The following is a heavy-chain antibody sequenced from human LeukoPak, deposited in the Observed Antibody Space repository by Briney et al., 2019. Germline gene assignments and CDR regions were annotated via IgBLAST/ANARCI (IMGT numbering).Heavy chain of an antibody. Sequence: GSSVKVSCKASGGTFSSYAISWVRQAAGQGLEWMGGIIPIFGTANYAQKFQGRVTITTDESTSTAYMELSSLRSEDTAVYYCARSSYYYDSSGYPVLEYFQHWGQRTLVTVSS. CDR3: ARSSYYYDSSGYPVLEYFQH. D-gene: IGHD3-22*01. V-gene: IGHV1-69*05. J-gene: IGHJ1*01. CDR2: IIPIFGTA. CDR1: GGTFSSYA.